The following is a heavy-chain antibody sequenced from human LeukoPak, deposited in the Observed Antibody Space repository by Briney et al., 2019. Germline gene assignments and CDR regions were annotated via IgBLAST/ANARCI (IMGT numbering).Heavy chain of an antibody. J-gene: IGHJ5*02. Sequence: ASVKVSCKASGYTFTGYYMHWVRQAPGQGLEWMGWINPNSGGTNYAQKFQGRVTMTRDTSISTAYMELSSLRSEDTAVYYCARDALGIAAAGTEYNWFDPWGQGTLVTVSS. CDR3: ARDALGIAAAGTEYNWFDP. D-gene: IGHD6-13*01. V-gene: IGHV1-2*02. CDR1: GYTFTGYY. CDR2: INPNSGGT.